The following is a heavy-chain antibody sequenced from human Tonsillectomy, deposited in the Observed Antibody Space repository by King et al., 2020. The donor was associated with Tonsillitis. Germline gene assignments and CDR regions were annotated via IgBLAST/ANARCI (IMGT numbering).Heavy chain of an antibody. CDR1: GFPFRSYG. V-gene: IGHV3-30*18. D-gene: IGHD4-17*01. CDR2: ISDDGNKK. Sequence: VQLVESGGGVVQPGRSLRLSCAASGFPFRSYGMHWVRQAPGKGLEWVILISDDGNKKYYADSGMGRFTISRDNAQNTLYLQMNSLTAEDTAVYYWAKSIGYGDYDYAMDVWGQGTTVTVSS. CDR3: AKSIGYGDYDYAMDV. J-gene: IGHJ6*02.